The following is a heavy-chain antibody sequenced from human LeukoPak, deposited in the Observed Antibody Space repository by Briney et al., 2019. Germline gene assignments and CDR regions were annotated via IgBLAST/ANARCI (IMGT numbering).Heavy chain of an antibody. D-gene: IGHD6-13*01. CDR1: AFTLSSSA. V-gene: IGHV3-23*01. CDR3: AKGAISADGFDY. J-gene: IGHJ4*02. Sequence: GGSLRLSCAASAFTLSSSAMTWVRQAPGKGLEWVSSINGDSTYYADSVKGRFTISRDNPKSTQHLQLNSLRAEDTAVYYCAKGAISADGFDYWGQGTLVTVSS. CDR2: INGDST.